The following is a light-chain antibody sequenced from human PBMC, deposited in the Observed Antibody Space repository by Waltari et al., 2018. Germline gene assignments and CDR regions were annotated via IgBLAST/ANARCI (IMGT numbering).Light chain of an antibody. CDR3: QQYNNLPPYT. V-gene: IGKV3-15*01. CDR1: QSVSSN. J-gene: IGKJ2*01. CDR2: GAF. Sequence: EIVMTQSPVILSVSPGERANLSCRASQSVSSNLAWYQQKPGQAPRLLIYGAFTRATGIPARISGNGSGTEFTLTVSSLQSEDFAVYYCQQYNNLPPYTFGQGTKLEIK.